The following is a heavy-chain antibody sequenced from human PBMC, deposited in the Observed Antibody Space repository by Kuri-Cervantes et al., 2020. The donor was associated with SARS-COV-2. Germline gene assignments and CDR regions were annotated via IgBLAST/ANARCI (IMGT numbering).Heavy chain of an antibody. Sequence: GGSLRLSCAASGFTFSSYSMNWVRQAPGKGLGWVSYISSSSSTIYYADSVKGRFTISRDNAKNSLYLQMNSLRDEDTAVYYCARDRYDFWSGLGYYYYGMDVWGQGTTVTVSS. CDR1: GFTFSSYS. CDR3: ARDRYDFWSGLGYYYYGMDV. CDR2: ISSSSSTI. J-gene: IGHJ6*02. V-gene: IGHV3-48*02. D-gene: IGHD3-3*01.